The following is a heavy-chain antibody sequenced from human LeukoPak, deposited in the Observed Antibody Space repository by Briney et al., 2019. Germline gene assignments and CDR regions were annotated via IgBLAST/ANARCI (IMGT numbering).Heavy chain of an antibody. CDR1: GFTFISYA. Sequence: GGSLRLSCAASGFTFISYAMHWVRQAPGKGLEWVAFISSDGRNIYYADSVKGRLTISRDNSKNTLFLQMYSPRVEDTAVYYCTTHARGLRYAAFDFWGQGTLVTVSS. CDR3: TTHARGLRYAAFDF. V-gene: IGHV3-30*04. D-gene: IGHD3-9*01. CDR2: ISSDGRNI. J-gene: IGHJ4*01.